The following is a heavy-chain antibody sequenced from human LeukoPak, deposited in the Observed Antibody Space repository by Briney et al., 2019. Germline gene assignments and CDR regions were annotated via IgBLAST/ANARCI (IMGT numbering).Heavy chain of an antibody. J-gene: IGHJ6*03. Sequence: GSLRLSCAAPGFTFDCSRRWMSWLPQASGKGLEWVGRTRSKAHRYATAYAASVKGRFTISRDDSKNTAYLQMNSLKTEDTAVYYCARGGSSWYGYYYYYMDVWGKGTTVTVSS. CDR1: GFTFDCSRRW. V-gene: IGHV3-73*01. D-gene: IGHD6-13*01. CDR2: TRSKAHRYAT. CDR3: ARGGSSWYGYYYYYMDV.